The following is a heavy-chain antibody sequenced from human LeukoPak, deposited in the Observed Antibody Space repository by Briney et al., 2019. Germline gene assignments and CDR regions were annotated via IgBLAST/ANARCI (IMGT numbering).Heavy chain of an antibody. CDR1: GFTFSSYG. J-gene: IGHJ6*03. D-gene: IGHD3-10*01. Sequence: PGGSLRLSCAASGFTFSSYGMHCVRQAPGKGLEWVAVIWYDGSNKYYADSVKGRFTISRDNSKNTLYLQMNSLRAENTAVYYCAKEVSGDYYYYMDVWGKGTTVTVSS. V-gene: IGHV3-33*06. CDR3: AKEVSGDYYYYMDV. CDR2: IWYDGSNK.